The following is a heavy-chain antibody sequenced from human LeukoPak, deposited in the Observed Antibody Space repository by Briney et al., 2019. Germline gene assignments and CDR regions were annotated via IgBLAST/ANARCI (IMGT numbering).Heavy chain of an antibody. Sequence: GGSLRLSCAASGFTFSSYAMSWVRQAPGKGLEWVSAISGSGGSTYYADSVKGRFTISRDNSKNTLYLQMNSLRAEDTAVYYCAKSMYSSGRSTYYFDYWGQGTLVTVSS. D-gene: IGHD6-19*01. J-gene: IGHJ4*02. CDR1: GFTFSSYA. CDR2: ISGSGGST. V-gene: IGHV3-23*01. CDR3: AKSMYSSGRSTYYFDY.